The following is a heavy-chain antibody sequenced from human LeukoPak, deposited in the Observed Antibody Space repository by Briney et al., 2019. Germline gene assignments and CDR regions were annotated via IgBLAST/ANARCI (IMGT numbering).Heavy chain of an antibody. Sequence: SETLSLTCAVSGGSISSGGYSWSWIRQPPGKGLEWIGYIYHGGSTYYNPSLKSRVTISVDRSKNQFSLKLSSVTAADTAVYYCARDPYGSGSYAFDIWGQGTMVTVPS. V-gene: IGHV4-30-2*01. CDR2: IYHGGST. J-gene: IGHJ3*02. D-gene: IGHD3-10*01. CDR1: GGSISSGGYS. CDR3: ARDPYGSGSYAFDI.